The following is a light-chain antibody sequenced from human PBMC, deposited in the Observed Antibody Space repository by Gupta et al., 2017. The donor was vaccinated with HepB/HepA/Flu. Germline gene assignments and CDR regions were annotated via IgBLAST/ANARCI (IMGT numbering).Light chain of an antibody. CDR1: QSISSW. CDR3: QQYNSYPYT. CDR2: QAS. V-gene: IGKV1-5*03. Sequence: DIQMTQSTSTLSASVGDRVTIPCRASQSISSWLAWYQQKPGKAPKLLIYQASSLESGVPSRVSGSGSGTEFTLTISSLQPDDFATYYCQQYNSYPYTFGQGTKLEIK. J-gene: IGKJ2*01.